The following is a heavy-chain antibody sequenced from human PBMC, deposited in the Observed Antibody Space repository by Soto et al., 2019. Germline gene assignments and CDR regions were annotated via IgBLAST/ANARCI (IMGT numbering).Heavy chain of an antibody. CDR3: ACLTASQYGMDV. V-gene: IGHV4-31*03. J-gene: IGHJ6*02. CDR1: GGSISSGGYY. D-gene: IGHD5-18*01. CDR2: IYYSAST. Sequence: SETLCLTCTVSGGSISSGGYYWCWIRQHTGKGREWIGYIYYSASTYNNPSLKSRVTISVDTTKNPFSLQLNSVTPEDTAVYYCACLTASQYGMDVWGQGTTVTVSS.